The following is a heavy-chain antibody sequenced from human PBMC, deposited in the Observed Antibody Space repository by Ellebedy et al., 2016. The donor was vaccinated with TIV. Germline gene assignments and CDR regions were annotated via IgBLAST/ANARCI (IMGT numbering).Heavy chain of an antibody. J-gene: IGHJ4*02. D-gene: IGHD5-12*01. Sequence: ASVKVSCKASGYAFASYSVSWVRQAPGQGLEWMGWISAYTGNTNYAQKFQGRVTMTTDTSTSTAYMELRSLRFEDTAVYYCARDMIQGMVARYLWFDYWGQGTLVTVSS. CDR1: GYAFASYS. CDR2: ISAYTGNT. V-gene: IGHV1-18*01. CDR3: ARDMIQGMVARYLWFDY.